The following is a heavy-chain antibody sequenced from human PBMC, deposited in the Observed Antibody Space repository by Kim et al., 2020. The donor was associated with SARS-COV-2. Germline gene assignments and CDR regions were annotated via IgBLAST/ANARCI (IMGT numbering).Heavy chain of an antibody. Sequence: GESLKISCKGSGYSFTSYWIGWVRQMPGKGLEWMGIIYPGDSDTRYSPSFQGQVTISADKSISTAYLQWSSLKASDTAMYYCARADTLRYFDWLPPAWGYWGQGTLVTVSS. V-gene: IGHV5-51*01. CDR3: ARADTLRYFDWLPPAWGY. CDR1: GYSFTSYW. J-gene: IGHJ4*02. D-gene: IGHD3-9*01. CDR2: IYPGDSDT.